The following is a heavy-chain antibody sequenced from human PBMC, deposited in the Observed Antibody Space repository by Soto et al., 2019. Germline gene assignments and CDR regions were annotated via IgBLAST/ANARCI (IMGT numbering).Heavy chain of an antibody. D-gene: IGHD3-3*01. J-gene: IGHJ3*02. V-gene: IGHV3-23*01. Sequence: EVQLLESGGGLVQPGGSLRISCAASGFTFSTYSMTWVRQAPGKGLEWVSTISGSGGSTYYIDSVKGRFTISRDNSKNTLYLQRNSLRAEDTAVYYCAKDWTSIWGQGTMVAVSS. CDR3: AKDWTSI. CDR1: GFTFSTYS. CDR2: ISGSGGST.